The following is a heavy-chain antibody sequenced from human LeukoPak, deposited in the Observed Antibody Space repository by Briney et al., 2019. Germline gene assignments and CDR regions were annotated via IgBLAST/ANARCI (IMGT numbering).Heavy chain of an antibody. V-gene: IGHV3-21*01. Sequence: GGSLRLSCAASGFTFSSYTMNAVRQGPGKGLEWVSCISSSSSYIYYADSVKGRFTISRDNAKNSLYLQVNSLRAEDTAVYYCARAEDSYCPLAYYYYMDVWGKGTTVTVSS. J-gene: IGHJ6*03. CDR3: ARAEDSYCPLAYYYYMDV. CDR2: ISSSSSYI. D-gene: IGHD5-18*01. CDR1: GFTFSSYT.